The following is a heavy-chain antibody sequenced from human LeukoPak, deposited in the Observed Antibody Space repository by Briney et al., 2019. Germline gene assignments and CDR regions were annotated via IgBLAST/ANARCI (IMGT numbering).Heavy chain of an antibody. CDR2: ISIFNDNA. J-gene: IGHJ6*03. CDR3: ARGGNLGGYFYQYMDV. CDR1: GYTFTRHG. V-gene: IGHV1-18*01. D-gene: IGHD1-14*01. Sequence: ASVTVSCKASGYTFTRHGINWVRQAPGQGPEWMGRISIFNDNANYAENFQGRVIMTADTSTSTAYMELRSLRSDDTAVYYCARGGNLGGYFYQYMDVWGKGTTVTVSS.